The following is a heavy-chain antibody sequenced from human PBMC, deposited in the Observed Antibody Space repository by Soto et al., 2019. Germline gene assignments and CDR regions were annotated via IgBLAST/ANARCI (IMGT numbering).Heavy chain of an antibody. Sequence: SETLSLTCAVYGGSFSGYYWSWIRQPPGKGLEWIGEINHSGSTNYNPSLKSRVTISVDTSKNQFSLKLSSVTAADTAVYYCARGKGVYYGSGSYYRGYYYMDVWGKGTTVTVSS. CDR3: ARGKGVYYGSGSYYRGYYYMDV. V-gene: IGHV4-34*01. D-gene: IGHD3-10*01. CDR1: GGSFSGYY. CDR2: INHSGST. J-gene: IGHJ6*03.